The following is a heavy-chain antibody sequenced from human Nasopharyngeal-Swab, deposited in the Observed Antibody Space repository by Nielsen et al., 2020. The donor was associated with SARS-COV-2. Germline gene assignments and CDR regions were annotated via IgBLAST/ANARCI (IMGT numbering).Heavy chain of an antibody. V-gene: IGHV3-7*01. CDR2: IKQSGSGQ. CDR1: GFTFSSYG. CDR3: ARYCSTTSCPRGLDY. Sequence: GESLKISCAASGFTFSSYGMSWVRQAPGKGLEWVAHIKQSGSGQYYVDSVKGRFTISRDNAKNSLSLQMTSLRAEDTAVYYGARYCSTTSCPRGLDYWGQGTLVTVSS. J-gene: IGHJ4*02. D-gene: IGHD2-2*01.